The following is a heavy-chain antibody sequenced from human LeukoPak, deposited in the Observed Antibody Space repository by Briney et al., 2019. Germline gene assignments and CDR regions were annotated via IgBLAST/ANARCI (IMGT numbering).Heavy chain of an antibody. J-gene: IGHJ4*02. CDR2: VWYDGSNK. V-gene: IGHV3-33*01. CDR1: GFTFSSYG. D-gene: IGHD6-13*01. CDR3: ARGVIAAAVIVDY. Sequence: GESLKISCAASGFTFSSYGMHWVRQAPGKGLEWVAVVWYDGSNKYYADSVKGRFTISRDNSKNTLYLQMNSLRAEDTAVYYCARGVIAAAVIVDYWGQGTLVAVSS.